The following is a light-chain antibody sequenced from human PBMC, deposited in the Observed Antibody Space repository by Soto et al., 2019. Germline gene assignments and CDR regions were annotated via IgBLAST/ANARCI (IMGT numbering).Light chain of an antibody. CDR1: SGSIASNY. Sequence: NFMLTQPHSVSESPGKTVTISCTRSSGSIASNYVQWYQQRPGSAPTTVIYEDNQRPSGVPVRFSGSIDSSSNSASLTISGLKTEDEADYYCQSYDSSTVVFGGGTQLTVL. V-gene: IGLV6-57*04. CDR2: EDN. J-gene: IGLJ2*01. CDR3: QSYDSSTVV.